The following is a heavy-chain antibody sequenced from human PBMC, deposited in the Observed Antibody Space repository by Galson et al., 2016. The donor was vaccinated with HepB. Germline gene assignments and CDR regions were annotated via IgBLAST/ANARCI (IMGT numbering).Heavy chain of an antibody. Sequence: PALVKPTQTLTLTCTFSGFSLSTSGLCVSWIRQPPGKALEWLALVDWDDNKYYITSLKTRLTISKDTSKDQVVLTMTNMDPVDTATYYCARMSTFYYDSSGIDYWGQGTLVTVSS. D-gene: IGHD3-22*01. J-gene: IGHJ4*02. CDR1: GFSLSTSGLC. CDR3: ARMSTFYYDSSGIDY. CDR2: VDWDDNK. V-gene: IGHV2-70*01.